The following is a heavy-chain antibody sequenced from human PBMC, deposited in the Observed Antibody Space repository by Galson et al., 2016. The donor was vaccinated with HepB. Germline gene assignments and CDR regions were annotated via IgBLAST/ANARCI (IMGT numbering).Heavy chain of an antibody. CDR3: ARGPSRLLGHYYLDS. V-gene: IGHV4-39*02. J-gene: IGHJ4*02. CDR2: FSDSGIT. CDR1: GASIDSTNHY. D-gene: IGHD3-10*01. Sequence: SETLSLTCAVSGASIDSTNHYWGWIRQSPGKGLEWIGNFSDSGITNSSPSLKSRVIISFDTSRTHFSLSLTSVTAADTAVYYCARGPSRLLGHYYLDSWGQGILVTVSS.